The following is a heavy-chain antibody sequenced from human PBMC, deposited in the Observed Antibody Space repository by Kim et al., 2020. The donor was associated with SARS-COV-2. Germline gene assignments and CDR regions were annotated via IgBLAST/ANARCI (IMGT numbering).Heavy chain of an antibody. Sequence: ASVKFSCKASGYTFTDYAIHWVRRAPGQKFEWMGWINADNGNTRYSQNLQGRVTITRDTSANSAYMELKSLRSEDTAIYYCAREGHEGGYLTWGQGTMVTVSS. D-gene: IGHD3-22*01. V-gene: IGHV1-3*01. CDR2: INADNGNT. CDR1: GYTFTDYA. J-gene: IGHJ3*01. CDR3: AREGHEGGYLT.